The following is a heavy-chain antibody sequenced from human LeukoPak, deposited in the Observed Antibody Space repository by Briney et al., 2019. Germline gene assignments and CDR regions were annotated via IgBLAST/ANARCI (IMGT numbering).Heavy chain of an antibody. J-gene: IGHJ6*03. CDR2: ISYDGSNK. Sequence: PGGSLSLSCAASGFTFSSYGMHWVRQAPGKGLEWVAVISYDGSNKYYADSVKGRFTISRDNSKNTLYLQMNSLRAEDTAVYYCAREPQKNYYYYYYMDVWGKGTTVTVSS. CDR3: AREPQKNYYYYYYMDV. V-gene: IGHV3-30*03. CDR1: GFTFSSYG.